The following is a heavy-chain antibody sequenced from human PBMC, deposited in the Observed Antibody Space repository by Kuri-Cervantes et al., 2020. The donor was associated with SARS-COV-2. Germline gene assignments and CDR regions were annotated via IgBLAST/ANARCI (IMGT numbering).Heavy chain of an antibody. V-gene: IGHV3-7*01. Sequence: GESLKISCAASGFTFSSYSMNWVRQAPGKGLEWVANIKQDGSEKYYVDSVKGRFTISRDNAKNSLYLQMNSLRAEDTAVYYCARAMVQGALDYWGQGTLVTVSS. CDR1: GFTFSSYS. CDR2: IKQDGSEK. CDR3: ARAMVQGALDY. J-gene: IGHJ4*02. D-gene: IGHD3-10*01.